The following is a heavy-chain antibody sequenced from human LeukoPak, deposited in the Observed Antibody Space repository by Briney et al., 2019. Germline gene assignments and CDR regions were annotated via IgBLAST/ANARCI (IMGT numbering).Heavy chain of an antibody. D-gene: IGHD4-23*01. CDR1: GFTFSSYW. CDR2: ISSSSSTI. V-gene: IGHV3-48*01. J-gene: IGHJ4*02. CDR3: ARPYYGGKVGLDY. Sequence: GGSLRLSCAASGFTFSSYWMNWVRQAPGKGLEWVSYISSSSSTIYYADSVKGRFTISRDNAKNSLYLQMNSLRAEDTAVYYCARPYYGGKVGLDYWGQGTLVTVSS.